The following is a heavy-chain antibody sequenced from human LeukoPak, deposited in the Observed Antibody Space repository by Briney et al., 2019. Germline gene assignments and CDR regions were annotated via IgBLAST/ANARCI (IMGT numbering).Heavy chain of an antibody. CDR1: GGTFSSYA. V-gene: IGHV1-46*01. Sequence: ASVTVSCKASGGTFSSYAISWVRQAPGQGLEWMGIINPSGCSTSYAQKFQGRVTMTRDTSTSTVYMELSSLRSEDAAVYYCATSSYSSSSADYSGQPTLVTVSS. D-gene: IGHD6-6*01. CDR2: INPSGCST. J-gene: IGHJ4*02. CDR3: ATSSYSSSSADY.